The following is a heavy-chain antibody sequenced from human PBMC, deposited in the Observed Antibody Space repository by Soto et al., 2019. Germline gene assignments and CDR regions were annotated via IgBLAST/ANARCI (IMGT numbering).Heavy chain of an antibody. V-gene: IGHV3-23*01. CDR1: GFTFSSYA. CDR2: ISGSGGST. Sequence: EVQLLESGGGLVQPGGSLRLSCAASGFTFSSYAMSWVRQAPGKGLEWVSAISGSGGSTYYADSVKGRFTISRDNSKNTLYLQMNSLRAEDTAVYYCVTPYYYDSSGYLPVNYYGMDVWGQGTTVTVSS. CDR3: VTPYYYDSSGYLPVNYYGMDV. D-gene: IGHD3-22*01. J-gene: IGHJ6*02.